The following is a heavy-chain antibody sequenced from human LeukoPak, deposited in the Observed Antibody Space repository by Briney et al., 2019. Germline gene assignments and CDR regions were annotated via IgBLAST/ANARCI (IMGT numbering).Heavy chain of an antibody. CDR3: ARVAGIYYYYGMDV. Sequence: GGSLRLSCAASGFTFSSYWMSWVRQAPGKGLEWVANIKQDGSEKYYVDSVKGRFTISRDNAKNSLYLQMNSLRAEDTAVYYRARVAGIYYYYGMDVWGQGTTVTVSS. D-gene: IGHD6-19*01. V-gene: IGHV3-7*01. CDR1: GFTFSSYW. CDR2: IKQDGSEK. J-gene: IGHJ6*02.